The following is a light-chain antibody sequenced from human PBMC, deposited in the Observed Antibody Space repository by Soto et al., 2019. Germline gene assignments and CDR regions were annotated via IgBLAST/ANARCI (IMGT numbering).Light chain of an antibody. V-gene: IGKV1-5*01. CDR3: QQYNTYSQT. CDR1: QSISGW. CDR2: DAS. J-gene: IGKJ1*01. Sequence: DIQMTQSPPTLSASVGDRVTITCRASQSISGWLAWYQQKPGKAPKLLIYDASNLEGGVPSRFSGTGSGTEFTLTISSLQPEDFATYYCQQYNTYSQTFGQGTKVDSK.